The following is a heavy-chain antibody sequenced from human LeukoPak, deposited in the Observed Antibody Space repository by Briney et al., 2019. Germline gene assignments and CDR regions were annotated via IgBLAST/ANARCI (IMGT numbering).Heavy chain of an antibody. Sequence: GGALRLSCAASGFTFSSYGMHWVRQAPAKGLGWVAIISYDGSNKYYADSVKGRFTISRDNSKNTLYLQMNSLRAEDTAVYYCAKSTTVTQRGYFDYWGQGTLVTVSS. CDR2: ISYDGSNK. V-gene: IGHV3-30*18. CDR1: GFTFSSYG. J-gene: IGHJ4*02. D-gene: IGHD4-17*01. CDR3: AKSTTVTQRGYFDY.